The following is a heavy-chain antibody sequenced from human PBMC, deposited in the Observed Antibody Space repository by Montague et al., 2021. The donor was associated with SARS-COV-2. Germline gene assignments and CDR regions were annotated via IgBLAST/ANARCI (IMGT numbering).Heavy chain of an antibody. CDR1: GGSISSYY. CDR3: ARVFPRWLQLDPYFDY. D-gene: IGHD5-24*01. J-gene: IGHJ4*02. Sequence: SETLSLTCTVSGGSISSYYWSWIRQPPGKGLEWIGYIYYSGSTNYNPSLKSRVTISVDTSKNQFSLKLSPVTAADTAVYYCARVFPRWLQLDPYFDYWGQGTLVTVSS. CDR2: IYYSGST. V-gene: IGHV4-59*01.